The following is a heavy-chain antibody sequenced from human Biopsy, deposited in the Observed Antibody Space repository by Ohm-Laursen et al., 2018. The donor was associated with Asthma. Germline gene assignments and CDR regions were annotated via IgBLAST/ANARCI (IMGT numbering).Heavy chain of an antibody. Sequence: ASVKASCKSSGYNFISFAIHWVRQAPGQRLEWMGWVNTGNGDTKNSQKFPGRVTITRDTSASTAYMELRSLRSEDTATYYCARTYYDFLTGQVKDVFGVWGQGTMVTVSS. CDR3: ARTYYDFLTGQVKDVFGV. CDR1: GYNFISFA. D-gene: IGHD3-9*01. CDR2: VNTGNGDT. J-gene: IGHJ3*01. V-gene: IGHV1-3*04.